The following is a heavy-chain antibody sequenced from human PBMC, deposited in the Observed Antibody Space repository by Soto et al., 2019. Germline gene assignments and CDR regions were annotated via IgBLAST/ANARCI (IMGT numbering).Heavy chain of an antibody. J-gene: IGHJ5*02. CDR3: ARRMDLYDRGPFDP. D-gene: IGHD3-22*01. CDR1: GFTFSSYS. Sequence: EVQLVESGGGLVQPGGSLRLSCAASGFTFSSYSMNWVRQAPGKGLEWVSYISSSSSTIYYADSVKGRFTISRDNAKNSLYLQMNSLRAEDTAVYYCARRMDLYDRGPFDPWGQGTLVTVSS. CDR2: ISSSSSTI. V-gene: IGHV3-48*01.